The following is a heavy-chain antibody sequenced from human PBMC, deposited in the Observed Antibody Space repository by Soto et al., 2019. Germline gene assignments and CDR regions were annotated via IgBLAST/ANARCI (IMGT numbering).Heavy chain of an antibody. Sequence: GGSLRLSCAASGFTFSSYAMHWVRQAPGKGLEWVAVISYDGSNKYYADSVKGRFTISRDNSKNTLYLQMNSLRAEDTAVYYCARDRVGYYDSSGYPRLDYGAFDIWGQGTMVTVSS. D-gene: IGHD3-22*01. J-gene: IGHJ3*02. CDR1: GFTFSSYA. CDR3: ARDRVGYYDSSGYPRLDYGAFDI. V-gene: IGHV3-30-3*01. CDR2: ISYDGSNK.